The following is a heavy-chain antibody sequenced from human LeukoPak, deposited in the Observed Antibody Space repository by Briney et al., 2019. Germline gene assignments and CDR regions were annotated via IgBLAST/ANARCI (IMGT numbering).Heavy chain of an antibody. J-gene: IGHJ6*03. CDR1: GYSISSGYY. V-gene: IGHV4-38-2*02. D-gene: IGHD6-25*01. CDR2: IYHSGST. CDR3: ARDFHEVAAIGSAPYYYYYYMDV. Sequence: SETLSLTCTVSGYSISSGYYWGWIRQPPGKGLEWIGSIYHSGSTYYNPSLKSRVTISVDTSKNQFSLKLSSVTAADTAVYYCARDFHEVAAIGSAPYYYYYYMDVWGKGTTVTVSS.